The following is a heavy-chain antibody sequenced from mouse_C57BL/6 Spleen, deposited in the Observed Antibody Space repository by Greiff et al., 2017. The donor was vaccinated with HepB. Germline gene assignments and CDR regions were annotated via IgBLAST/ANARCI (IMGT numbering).Heavy chain of an antibody. Sequence: QVHGKQSGAELVRPGASVKLSCKASGYTFTDYYINWVKQRPGQGLEWIARIYPGSGNTYYNEKFKGKATLTAEKSSSTAYMQLSSLTSEDSAVYFCARDYYDYDDGHYYAMDYWGQGTSVTVAS. CDR1: GYTFTDYY. D-gene: IGHD2-4*01. CDR3: ARDYYDYDDGHYYAMDY. CDR2: IYPGSGNT. J-gene: IGHJ4*01. V-gene: IGHV1-76*01.